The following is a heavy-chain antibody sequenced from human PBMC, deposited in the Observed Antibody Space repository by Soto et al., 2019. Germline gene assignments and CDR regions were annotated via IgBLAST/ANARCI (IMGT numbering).Heavy chain of an antibody. V-gene: IGHV3-74*01. CDR2: INSDGSST. Sequence: GGSLRLSCAASGFTFSSYSMNWVRQAPGKGLEWVSRINSDGSSTSYADSVKGRFTISRDNAKNTLYLQMNSLRAEDTAVYYCARDMRLGYWGQGTLVTVSS. D-gene: IGHD3-16*01. CDR3: ARDMRLGY. J-gene: IGHJ4*02. CDR1: GFTFSSYS.